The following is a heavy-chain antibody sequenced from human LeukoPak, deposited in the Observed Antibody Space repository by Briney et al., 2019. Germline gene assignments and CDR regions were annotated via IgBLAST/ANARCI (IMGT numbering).Heavy chain of an antibody. J-gene: IGHJ6*03. CDR2: ISGTSSYI. CDR1: GFTFSSYS. CDR3: ARLTFTMVRGARDYYYYYMDV. Sequence: GGSLRLSCAASGFTFSSYSMNWVRQAPGKGLEWVSSISGTSSYIYYADSVKGRFTISRDNAKNSLYLQMNSLRAEDTAVYYCARLTFTMVRGARDYYYYYMDVWGKGTTVTISS. V-gene: IGHV3-21*01. D-gene: IGHD3-10*01.